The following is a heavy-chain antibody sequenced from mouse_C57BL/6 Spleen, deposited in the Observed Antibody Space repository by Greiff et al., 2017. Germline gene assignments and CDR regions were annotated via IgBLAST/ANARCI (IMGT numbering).Heavy chain of an antibody. Sequence: VMLVESGGGLVQPGGSLKLSCAASGFTFSDYGMAWVRQAPRKGPEWVAFISNLAYSIYYADTVTGLFTISRENAKNTLYLEMSSLRSEDTAMYYCARRGSSHWYFDVWGTGTTVTVSS. CDR3: ARRGSSHWYFDV. CDR1: GFTFSDYG. CDR2: ISNLAYSI. V-gene: IGHV5-15*04. D-gene: IGHD1-1*01. J-gene: IGHJ1*03.